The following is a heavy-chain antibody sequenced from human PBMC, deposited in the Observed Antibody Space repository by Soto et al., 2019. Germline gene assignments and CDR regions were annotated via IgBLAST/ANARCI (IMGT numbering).Heavy chain of an antibody. J-gene: IGHJ6*02. CDR3: AALPQEGWIFGVVGFVGMDV. CDR2: IVVGSGNT. D-gene: IGHD3-3*01. V-gene: IGHV1-58*01. CDR1: GFTFTSSA. Sequence: ASVKVSCKASGFTFTSSAVQWVRQARGQRLEWIGWIVVGSGNTNYAQKFQERVTITRDMSTSTAYMELSSLRSEDTAVYYCAALPQEGWIFGVVGFVGMDVWGQGTTVTVSS.